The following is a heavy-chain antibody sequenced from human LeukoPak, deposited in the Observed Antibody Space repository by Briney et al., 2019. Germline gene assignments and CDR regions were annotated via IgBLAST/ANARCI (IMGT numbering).Heavy chain of an antibody. CDR1: DGSISTYY. CDR3: GRLRWFGDFYFDS. V-gene: IGHV4-59*08. J-gene: IGHJ4*02. D-gene: IGHD3-10*01. CDR2: IHYSETT. Sequence: PSETLSLTCTVSDGSISTYYWSWIRQPPGKSLEWIGYIHYSETTNYNPSLKSRVSISVDTSKNQFSLKLPSVTAADTAVYYCGRLRWFGDFYFDSWGQGILVTVSS.